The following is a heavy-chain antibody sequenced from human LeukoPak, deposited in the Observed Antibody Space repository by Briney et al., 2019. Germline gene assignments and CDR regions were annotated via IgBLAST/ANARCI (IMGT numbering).Heavy chain of an antibody. CDR2: ISSRSSSI. Sequence: GGSLRLSCAASGFTFSSYSMNWVRQAPGKGLEWVSYISSRSSSIYYADSVKGRFTLSRDNAKNSLYLQMNSLRDEDTAVYYCARGDYCDRDLDYWGQGTLVTVSS. V-gene: IGHV3-48*02. CDR3: ARGDYCDRDLDY. CDR1: GFTFSSYS. D-gene: IGHD4-17*01. J-gene: IGHJ4*02.